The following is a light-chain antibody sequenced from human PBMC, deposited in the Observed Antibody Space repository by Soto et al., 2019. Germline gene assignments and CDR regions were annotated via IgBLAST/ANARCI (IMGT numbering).Light chain of an antibody. CDR2: DAS. CDR1: QSVSSY. V-gene: IGKV3-11*01. CDR3: QQRSNWPLT. Sequence: EIVLTQSPATLSLSPGERATLSCRASQSVSSYLAWYHQKPGQAPRLLIYDASNRATGIPARFSGSGSGTDFTLTISSLEAEEFAVYYCQQRSNWPLTFGGGTKVEIK. J-gene: IGKJ4*01.